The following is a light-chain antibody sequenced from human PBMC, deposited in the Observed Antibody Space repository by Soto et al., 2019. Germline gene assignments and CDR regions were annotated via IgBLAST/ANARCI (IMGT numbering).Light chain of an antibody. CDR3: AAWGASLNGWV. Sequence: QSVLTQPPSASGTPGQRVTISCSGSSSNIGRNTVNWYQQLPGMAPKLLIYSNTQRPSGVPDRFSGSKSGTSASLAISGLQSEDEADYYCAAWGASLNGWVFGGGTKLTVL. J-gene: IGLJ2*01. V-gene: IGLV1-44*01. CDR1: SSNIGRNT. CDR2: SNT.